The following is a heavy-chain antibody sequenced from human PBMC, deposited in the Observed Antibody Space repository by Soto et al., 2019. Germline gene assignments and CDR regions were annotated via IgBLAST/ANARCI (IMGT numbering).Heavy chain of an antibody. J-gene: IGHJ4*02. Sequence: EVQLVESGGGLVQPGGSLRLSCAASGITVTGCFMTWVRQAPGKGLEWVSVISSDGSSYYADSVKGRFIIYRDISKNTLFLEMNSLRVEDTAVYYCAGDTLGGVYDFWHGGKGTRVTVSS. CDR2: ISSDGSS. CDR3: AGDTLGGVYDFWH. D-gene: IGHD3-3*01. V-gene: IGHV3-66*01. CDR1: GITVTGCF.